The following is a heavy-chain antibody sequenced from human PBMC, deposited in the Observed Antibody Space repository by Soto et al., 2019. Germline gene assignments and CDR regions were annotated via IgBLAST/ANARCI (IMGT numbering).Heavy chain of an antibody. CDR3: ARTSGNYYFDY. CDR2: IDWDNDK. Sequence: SCPTLVKPPQTPPLTCTFSWFSLSTCRKRVGWVRQPPGKALEWLARIDWDNDKFYSTSLKTRLTVSKDTSKNQVVLTMTTMDPVDAATYYCARTSGNYYFDYWGQGTLVTVSS. V-gene: IGHV2-70*04. D-gene: IGHD4-4*01. J-gene: IGHJ4*02. CDR1: WFSLSTCRKR.